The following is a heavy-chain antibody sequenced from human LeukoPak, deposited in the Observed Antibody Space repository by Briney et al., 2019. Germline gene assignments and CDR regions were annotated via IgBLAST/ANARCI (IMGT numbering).Heavy chain of an antibody. CDR2: ISYDGSNK. V-gene: IGHV3-30-3*01. CDR3: ARDPHHREDCSGGSCYPSVMGVERDI. D-gene: IGHD2-15*01. J-gene: IGHJ3*02. CDR1: GFTFSSYA. Sequence: GGSLRLSCAASGFTFSSYAMHWVRQAPGKGLEWVAVISYDGSNKYYADSVKGRFTISRDNSKNTLYLQMNSLRAEDTAVYYCARDPHHREDCSGGSCYPSVMGVERDIWGRGTMVTVSS.